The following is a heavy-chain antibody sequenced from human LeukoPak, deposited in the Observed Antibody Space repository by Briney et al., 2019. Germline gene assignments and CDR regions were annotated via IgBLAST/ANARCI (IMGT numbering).Heavy chain of an antibody. CDR1: GFTLSSYW. CDR3: ARDIEAAGLFLDY. J-gene: IGHJ4*02. CDR2: MKYDGSEK. Sequence: PGGSLRLSCSASGFTLSSYWMSWVRQAPGKVLEWVANMKYDGSEKYYVDSVKGRFTISRDNAKNSLYLQMNSLRAEDTAVYYCARDIEAAGLFLDYWGQGTLVTVSS. V-gene: IGHV3-7*01. D-gene: IGHD6-13*01.